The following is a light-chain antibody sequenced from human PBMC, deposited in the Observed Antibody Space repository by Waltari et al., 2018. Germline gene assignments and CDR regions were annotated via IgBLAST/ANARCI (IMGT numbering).Light chain of an antibody. J-gene: IGKJ1*01. CDR2: GAS. V-gene: IGKV3-20*01. Sequence: ILLTQSPGPLSLSPGERATLSCRPSQSVGRSLAWYQQKPGQAPRLVIYGASSRATGIPDRFSGSGSGTDFSLTISRLEPEDFAVYYCQHYVRLPATFGQGTKVEIK. CDR1: QSVGRS. CDR3: QHYVRLPAT.